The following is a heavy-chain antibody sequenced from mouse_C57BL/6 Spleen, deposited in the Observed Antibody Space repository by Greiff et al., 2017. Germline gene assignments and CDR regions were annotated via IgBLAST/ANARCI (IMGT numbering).Heavy chain of an antibody. D-gene: IGHD2-5*01. V-gene: IGHV1-55*01. CDR3: AREDSNPEVYAMDY. CDR1: GYTFTSYW. CDR2: IYPGSGST. Sequence: QVQLQQPGAELVKPGASVKMSCKASGYTFTSYWITWVKQRPGQGLEWIGDIYPGSGSTNYNEKFKSKATLTVDTSSSTAYMQISSLTSEDSAVYDCAREDSNPEVYAMDYWGQGTSVTVSS. J-gene: IGHJ4*01.